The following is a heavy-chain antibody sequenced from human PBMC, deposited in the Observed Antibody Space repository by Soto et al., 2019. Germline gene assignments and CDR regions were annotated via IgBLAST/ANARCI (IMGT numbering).Heavy chain of an antibody. Sequence: EVQLVESGGGLVQPGGSLRLSCAGSGFTFSSYSMNRVRQAPGKGLEWVSYISSSSSTIYYADSVKGRFTISRDNAKNSLYLQMNSLRAEDTAVYYCARVPYSKYYYYYMDVWGKGTTVTVSS. CDR3: ARVPYSKYYYYYMDV. V-gene: IGHV3-48*01. CDR2: ISSSSSTI. D-gene: IGHD4-4*01. J-gene: IGHJ6*03. CDR1: GFTFSSYS.